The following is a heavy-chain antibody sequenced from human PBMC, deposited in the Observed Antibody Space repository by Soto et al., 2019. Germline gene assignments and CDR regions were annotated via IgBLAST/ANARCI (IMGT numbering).Heavy chain of an antibody. J-gene: IGHJ4*02. V-gene: IGHV3-11*01. CDR1: GFTFSDYY. CDR2: ISSSGSTI. Sequence: QVQLVESGGGLVKPGGSLRLSCAASGFTFSDYYMSWIRQAPGKGLEWVAYISSSGSTIYYADSVKGRITISRDNAKNSLYLQRHSLRVEDTAVYYCARDPREYYFDYWGQGTLVTVSS. CDR3: ARDPREYYFDY.